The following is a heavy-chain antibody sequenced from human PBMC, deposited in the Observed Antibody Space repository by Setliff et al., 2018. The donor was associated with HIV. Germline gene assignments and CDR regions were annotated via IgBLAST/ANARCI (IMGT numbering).Heavy chain of an antibody. CDR1: GGSISTTSSY. CDR2: IYYRGNT. CDR3: ARDNEQMAVPGAVFDY. Sequence: SETLSLTCTVSGGSISTTSSYWGWIRQSPGKGLEWIANIYYRGNTYYNPSFKRRVTISVDTSKNQFSLKLDSVTAADTAVYYCARDNEQMAVPGAVFDYWGQGTLVTVSS. J-gene: IGHJ4*02. V-gene: IGHV4-39*07. D-gene: IGHD6-19*01.